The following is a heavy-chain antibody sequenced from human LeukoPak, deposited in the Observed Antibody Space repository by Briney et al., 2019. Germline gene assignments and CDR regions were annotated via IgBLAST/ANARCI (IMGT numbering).Heavy chain of an antibody. D-gene: IGHD5/OR15-5a*01. CDR3: GLRIDY. V-gene: IGHV3-48*02. CDR2: ISSSSSTI. CDR1: GFTFSSYN. Sequence: GGSLRLSCAASGFTFSSYNMNWVRQAPGKGLEWVSYISSSSSTIYCADSVKGRFTISRDNAKNSLYLQMNSLRDEDTAVYYCGLRIDYWGQGMLVTVSS. J-gene: IGHJ4*02.